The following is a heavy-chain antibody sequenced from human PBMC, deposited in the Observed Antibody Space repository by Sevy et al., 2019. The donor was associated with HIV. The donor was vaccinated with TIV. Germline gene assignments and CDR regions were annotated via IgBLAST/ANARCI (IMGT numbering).Heavy chain of an antibody. Sequence: GGSLRLSCAASGFTFSNYWMSWVRQAPGKGLEWVANIKQDGSEKYYVDSVKGRFTISRDNAKNALYLQMNSLRAEDTAVYYWARPYRTDPFYYSGSGGYYYPSYFDYWGQGTLVTVSS. J-gene: IGHJ4*02. D-gene: IGHD3-22*01. CDR3: ARPYRTDPFYYSGSGGYYYPSYFDY. CDR1: GFTFSNYW. CDR2: IKQDGSEK. V-gene: IGHV3-7*01.